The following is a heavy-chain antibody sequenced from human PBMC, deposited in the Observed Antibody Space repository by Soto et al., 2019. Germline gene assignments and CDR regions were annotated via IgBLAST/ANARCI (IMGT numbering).Heavy chain of an antibody. D-gene: IGHD3-22*01. CDR3: ASIYDSSGYYYGNNWFDP. CDR1: GGSISSSNW. J-gene: IGHJ5*02. Sequence: SETLSLTCAVSGGSISSSNWWSWVRQPPGKGLEWIGEIYHSGSTNYNPSLKSRVTISVDKSKNQFSLKLSSVTAADTAVYYCASIYDSSGYYYGNNWFDPWGQGTLVTVS. V-gene: IGHV4-4*02. CDR2: IYHSGST.